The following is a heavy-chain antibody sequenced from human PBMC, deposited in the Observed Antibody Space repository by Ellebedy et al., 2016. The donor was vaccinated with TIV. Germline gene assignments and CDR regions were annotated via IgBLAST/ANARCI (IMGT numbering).Heavy chain of an antibody. CDR3: ARHPLEWLVGPTYFDY. V-gene: IGHV4-31*03. CDR1: GGSISSGASY. J-gene: IGHJ4*02. D-gene: IGHD6-19*01. CDR2: IYYSGST. Sequence: LRLSCTVSGGSISSGASYWSWIRQHPGKGLEWIGYIYYSGSTYYNPSLKSRLSISVDTSKNQFSLKLSSVTAADTAVYYCARHPLEWLVGPTYFDYWGPGTLITVSS.